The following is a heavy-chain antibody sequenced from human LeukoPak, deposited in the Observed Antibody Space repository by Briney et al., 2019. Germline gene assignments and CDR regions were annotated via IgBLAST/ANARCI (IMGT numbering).Heavy chain of an antibody. Sequence: ETLSLTCAVSGGSISSGGYSWSWIRQPPGKGLEWVSSISSSSSYIYYADSVKGRFTISRDNAKNSLYLQMNSLRAEDTAVYYCAVHSSSFLFDYWGQGTLVTVSS. V-gene: IGHV3-21*01. CDR2: ISSSSSYI. J-gene: IGHJ4*02. D-gene: IGHD6-13*01. CDR3: AVHSSSFLFDY. CDR1: GGSISSGGYS.